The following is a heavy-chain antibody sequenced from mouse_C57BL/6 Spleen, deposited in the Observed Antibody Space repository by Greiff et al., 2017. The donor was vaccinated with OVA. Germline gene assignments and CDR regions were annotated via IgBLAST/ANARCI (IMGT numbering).Heavy chain of an antibody. CDR2: INPNYGTT. CDR1: GYSFTDYN. J-gene: IGHJ3*01. D-gene: IGHD2-2*01. Sequence: EVKLQESGPELVKPGASVKISCKASGYSFTDYNMNWVKQSNGKSLEWIGVINPNYGTTSYNQKFKGKATLTVDQSSSTAYMQLNSLTSEDSAVYYCARRGIYYGYDGLFAYWGQGTLVTVSA. CDR3: ARRGIYYGYDGLFAY. V-gene: IGHV1-39*01.